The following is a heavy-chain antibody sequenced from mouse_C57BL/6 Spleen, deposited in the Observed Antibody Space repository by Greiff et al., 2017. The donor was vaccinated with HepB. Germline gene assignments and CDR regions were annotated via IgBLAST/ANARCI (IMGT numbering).Heavy chain of an antibody. CDR1: GYPFTAYE. V-gene: IGHV1-15*01. J-gene: IGHJ3*01. Sequence: VHLQQSGADLVGPGASWTLSCKASGYPFTAYEMHWVKQTPVHGREGIGAIDPETGGTAYNQKFKGKAILTADKSSSTAYMELRSLTSEDSAVYYCTRWGSAWFAYWGQGTLVTVSA. CDR3: TRWGSAWFAY. CDR2: IDPETGGT.